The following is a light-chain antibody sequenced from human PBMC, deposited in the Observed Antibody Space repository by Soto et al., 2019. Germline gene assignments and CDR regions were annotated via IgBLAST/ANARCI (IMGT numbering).Light chain of an antibody. J-gene: IGKJ4*01. CDR2: GIS. V-gene: IGKV3-15*01. Sequence: EIVMTQSPATLSVSPGETATLSCRASQSLTSYLAWYQQKPDQAPRLLIYGISTRATDIPARFSGSGSGTEFTLTISSLQSEDCAIYYCQQYHTWPITFGGGTKVDIK. CDR3: QQYHTWPIT. CDR1: QSLTSY.